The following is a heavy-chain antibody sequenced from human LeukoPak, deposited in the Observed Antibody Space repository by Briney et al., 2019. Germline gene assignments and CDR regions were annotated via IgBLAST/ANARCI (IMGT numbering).Heavy chain of an antibody. CDR1: GGTFSSYA. Sequence: SVKVSCKASGGTFSSYAISWVRQAPGQGLEWMGGNIPIFGTANYAQKFQGRVTITADKSTSTAYMELSSLRSEDTAVYYCARDTSTVTHWYFDLWGRGTLVTVSS. CDR3: ARDTSTVTHWYFDL. CDR2: NIPIFGTA. D-gene: IGHD4-17*01. J-gene: IGHJ2*01. V-gene: IGHV1-69*06.